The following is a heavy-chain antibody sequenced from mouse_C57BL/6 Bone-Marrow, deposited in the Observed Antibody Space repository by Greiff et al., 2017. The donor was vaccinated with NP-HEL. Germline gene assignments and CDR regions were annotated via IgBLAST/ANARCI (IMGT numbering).Heavy chain of an antibody. D-gene: IGHD1-1*01. CDR1: GYTFTSYW. CDR2: INPSDSET. CDR3: ARRNYYVAVCD. J-gene: IGHJ4*01. V-gene: IGHV1-61*01. Sequence: QVQLKQPGAELVRPGSSVKLSCKASGYTFTSYWMHWVKQRPGQGLEWIGNINPSDSETHYNQKFKDKATLTVDKSSSTAYMQLSSLTSEDSAVYYCARRNYYVAVCDWGTGTSVTVSS.